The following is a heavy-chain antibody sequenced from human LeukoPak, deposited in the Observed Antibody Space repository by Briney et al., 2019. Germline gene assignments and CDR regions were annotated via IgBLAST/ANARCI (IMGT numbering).Heavy chain of an antibody. D-gene: IGHD3-10*01. CDR1: GGSISSYY. CDR2: IYYSGST. V-gene: IGHV4-59*08. J-gene: IGHJ4*02. CDR3: ARSMVRGVMPGY. Sequence: PSETLSLTCTVSGGSISSYYWSWIRQPPGKGLEWIGYIYYSGSTNYNPSLKSRVTISVDTSKNQFSLKLSSVTAADTAVYYCARSMVRGVMPGYWGQGTLVTVSS.